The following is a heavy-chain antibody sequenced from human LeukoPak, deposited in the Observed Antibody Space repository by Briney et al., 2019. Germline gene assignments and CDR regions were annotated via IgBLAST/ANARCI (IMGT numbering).Heavy chain of an antibody. V-gene: IGHV1-46*01. CDR1: GYTFTSYY. CDR2: INPSGGST. D-gene: IGHD3-3*01. Sequence: GASVKVSCKASGYTFTSYYMHWVRQAPGQGLEWMGIINPSGGSTSYAQKFQGRVTMTRDTSTSTVYMELSSLRSEDTAVYYCAREETYYDFWSGYYPSKNWFDPWGQGTLVTVSS. J-gene: IGHJ5*02. CDR3: AREETYYDFWSGYYPSKNWFDP.